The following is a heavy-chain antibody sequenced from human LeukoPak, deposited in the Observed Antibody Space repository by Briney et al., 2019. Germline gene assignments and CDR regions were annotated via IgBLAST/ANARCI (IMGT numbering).Heavy chain of an antibody. CDR2: IYYSGST. V-gene: IGHV4-59*01. CDR1: GGSISSYY. J-gene: IGHJ6*02. Sequence: SETLTLTCTVSGGSISSYYWSWLRQPPGKGLEWVGYIYYSGSTNYNPSLKSRVTISVDTSKNQFSLKLSSVTAADTAVYYCARDRLLSREDYYYGMDVWGQGTTVTVSS. CDR3: ARDRLLSREDYYYGMDV. D-gene: IGHD3-9*01.